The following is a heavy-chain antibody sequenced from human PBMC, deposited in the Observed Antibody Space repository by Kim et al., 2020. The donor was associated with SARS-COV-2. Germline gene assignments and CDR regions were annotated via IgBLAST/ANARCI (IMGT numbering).Heavy chain of an antibody. CDR1: GFTFSSYA. CDR2: FYSGGSST. Sequence: GGSLRLSCAASGFTFSSYAMSWVRQAPGKGLEWVSVFYSGGSSTYYADSVKGRFTISRDNSKNTLYLQMNSLRAEDTAVYYCAKEEIVPAAALDYWGQGTLVTVSS. V-gene: IGHV3-23*03. D-gene: IGHD2-2*01. J-gene: IGHJ4*02. CDR3: AKEEIVPAAALDY.